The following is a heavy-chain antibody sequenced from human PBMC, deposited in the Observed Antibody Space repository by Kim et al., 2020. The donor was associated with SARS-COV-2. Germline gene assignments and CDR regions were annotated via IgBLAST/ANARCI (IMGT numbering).Heavy chain of an antibody. Sequence: NTKYSKKCPGRATLTWDTSASTAYMELRALTSEDTAVYYCARDLLHSGYDYWGQGTLVTVSS. V-gene: IGHV1-3*01. J-gene: IGHJ4*02. CDR3: ARDLLHSGYDY. D-gene: IGHD5-12*01. CDR2: NT.